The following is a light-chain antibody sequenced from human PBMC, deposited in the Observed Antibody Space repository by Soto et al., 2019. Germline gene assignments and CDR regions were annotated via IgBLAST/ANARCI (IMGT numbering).Light chain of an antibody. Sequence: QSALTQPASVSGSPGQSITISCTGTSSDLGGYNYVSWYQQHPGKAPKLMIYDVSNRPSGVSNRFSGSKSGNTASLTISGLQAEDEADYYCSSYTSSSTPVFGTGTKLTVL. CDR2: DVS. CDR3: SSYTSSSTPV. J-gene: IGLJ1*01. V-gene: IGLV2-14*01. CDR1: SSDLGGYNY.